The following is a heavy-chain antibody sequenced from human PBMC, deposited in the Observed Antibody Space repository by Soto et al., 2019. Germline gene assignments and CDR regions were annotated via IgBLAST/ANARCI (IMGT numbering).Heavy chain of an antibody. Sequence: SETLSLTCTVSGGSISSSSYYWGWIRQPPGKGLEWIGSIYYSGSTYYNPSLKSRVTISVDTSKNQFSLKLSSVTAADTAVYYCARAVAGDDQNYYYYYMDVWGKGTTVTVSS. CDR1: GGSISSSSYY. J-gene: IGHJ6*03. CDR2: IYYSGST. V-gene: IGHV4-39*01. D-gene: IGHD6-19*01. CDR3: ARAVAGDDQNYYYYYMDV.